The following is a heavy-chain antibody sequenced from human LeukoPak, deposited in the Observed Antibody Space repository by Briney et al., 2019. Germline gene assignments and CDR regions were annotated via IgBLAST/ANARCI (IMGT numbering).Heavy chain of an antibody. Sequence: GASVKVSCKASGYTFTVYYMHWVRQAPGQGLEWMGWINPNSGGTNYAQKFQGRVTMTRDTSISTAYMELSRLRSDDTAVYYCARDNVDYDILTGHPHYFDYWGQGTLVTVSS. D-gene: IGHD3-9*01. V-gene: IGHV1-2*02. CDR3: ARDNVDYDILTGHPHYFDY. CDR1: GYTFTVYY. CDR2: INPNSGGT. J-gene: IGHJ4*02.